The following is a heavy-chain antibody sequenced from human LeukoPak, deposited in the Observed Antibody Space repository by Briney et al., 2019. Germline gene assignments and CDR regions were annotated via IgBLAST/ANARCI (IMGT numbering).Heavy chain of an antibody. CDR1: GYTFTGYG. J-gene: IGHJ4*02. Sequence: ASLKVSCKASGYTFTGYGISWVRQAPGQGLEWMGWISGYNGKTNYAQKLQGRVTMTTDTSTSTAYMELRSLRSDDTAVYYCARVDFRDYGADYWGQGTLVTVSS. V-gene: IGHV1-18*01. CDR2: ISGYNGKT. D-gene: IGHD4-17*01. CDR3: ARVDFRDYGADY.